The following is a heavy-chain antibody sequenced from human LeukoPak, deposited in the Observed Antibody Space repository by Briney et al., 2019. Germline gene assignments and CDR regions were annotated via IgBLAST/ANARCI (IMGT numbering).Heavy chain of an antibody. V-gene: IGHV4-59*08. J-gene: IGHJ4*02. CDR2: IYYSGST. CDR1: GDSISSYY. D-gene: IGHD2-15*01. CDR3: ARHDWYCSGGSCLYFDY. Sequence: SETLSLTCTVSGDSISSYYWSWIRQPPGKGLEWIGYIYYSGSTNYNPSLKSRVTISVDTSKNQLSLKMSSVTAADTAVYYCARHDWYCSGGSCLYFDYWGQGTLVTVSS.